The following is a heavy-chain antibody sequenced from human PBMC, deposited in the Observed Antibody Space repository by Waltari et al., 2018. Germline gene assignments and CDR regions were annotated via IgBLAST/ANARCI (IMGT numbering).Heavy chain of an antibody. CDR3: ARGGQIVRPRPLDL. D-gene: IGHD6-6*01. CDR1: GLPVTRTY. CDR2: MYSSATT. Sequence: EGQLVESGGGLVKPGGSLRLSCAASGLPVTRTYMNWVRQAPGKGLEWVSTMYSSATTFYADSVKGRFTISRDNSKNLLFLQMDDLRVNDTAVYYCARGGQIVRPRPLDLWGPGTLVTVSS. J-gene: IGHJ3*01. V-gene: IGHV3-66*01.